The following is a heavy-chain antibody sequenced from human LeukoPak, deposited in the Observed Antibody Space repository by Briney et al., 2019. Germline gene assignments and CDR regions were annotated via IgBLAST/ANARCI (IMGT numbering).Heavy chain of an antibody. V-gene: IGHV3-23*01. CDR2: ISGSGDRT. CDR3: AKGNWGERLDWYFDL. Sequence: GGSLILSCAASGFTFSSDAMSWVRQAPGKGLEWVSAISGSGDRTYYADSVKGRFTISRDNSKTTLYLQMNSLRAEDTAVYYCAKGNWGERLDWYFDLWGRGTLVTVSS. J-gene: IGHJ2*01. D-gene: IGHD1-26*01. CDR1: GFTFSSDA.